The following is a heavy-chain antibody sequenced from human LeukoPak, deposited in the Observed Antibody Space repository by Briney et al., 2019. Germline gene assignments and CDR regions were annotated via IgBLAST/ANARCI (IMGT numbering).Heavy chain of an antibody. CDR3: ARIGCSGWYDGSGH. CDR1: GFSLSTSGMC. V-gene: IGHV2-70*11. Sequence: SGPTLVKPTQTLTLTCTFSGFSLSTSGMCVSWIRQPPGKALEWLARIDWDDDKYYSTSLKTRLTISKDTSKNQVVLTMTNMDPVDTATYYCARIGCSGWYDGSGHWGQGTLVTVSS. D-gene: IGHD6-19*01. J-gene: IGHJ4*02. CDR2: IDWDDDK.